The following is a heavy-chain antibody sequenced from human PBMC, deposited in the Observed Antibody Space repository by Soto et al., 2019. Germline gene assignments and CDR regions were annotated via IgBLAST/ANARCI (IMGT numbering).Heavy chain of an antibody. CDR3: AKSDDSSGWYYYGMDV. D-gene: IGHD6-19*01. Sequence: GGSLRLSCAASGFTFSSYGMHWVRQAPGKGLEWVAVISYDVSNKYYADSVKGRFTISRDNSKNTLYLQMNSLRAEDTAVYYCAKSDDSSGWYYYGMDVWGQGTRVTVSS. CDR2: ISYDVSNK. V-gene: IGHV3-30*18. CDR1: GFTFSSYG. J-gene: IGHJ6*02.